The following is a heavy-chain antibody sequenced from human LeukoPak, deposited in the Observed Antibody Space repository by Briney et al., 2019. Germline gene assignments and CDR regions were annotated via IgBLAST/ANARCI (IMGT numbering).Heavy chain of an antibody. CDR1: GGSFSGYY. D-gene: IGHD7-27*01. J-gene: IGHJ4*02. Sequence: SGTLSLTCAVYGGSFSGYYWSWIRQPPGKGLEWIGEINHSGSTNYNPSLKSRVTISVDTSKNQFSLKLSSVTAADTAVYYCARASGDYFDYWGQGTLVTVSS. CDR3: ARASGDYFDY. CDR2: INHSGST. V-gene: IGHV4-34*01.